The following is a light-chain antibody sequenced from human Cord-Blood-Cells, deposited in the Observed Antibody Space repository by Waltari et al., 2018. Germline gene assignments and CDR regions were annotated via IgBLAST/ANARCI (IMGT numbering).Light chain of an antibody. V-gene: IGKV3-11*01. J-gene: IGKJ5*01. Sequence: EIVLTQSPATLSLSPGERATLSCRASQSVSSYLAWYQRKPGQAPRLLIYDASNRATGIPARFSGSGSGTDFTLTISSLEPEDFAVYYCQQRSNWPITFGQGTR. CDR2: DAS. CDR3: QQRSNWPIT. CDR1: QSVSSY.